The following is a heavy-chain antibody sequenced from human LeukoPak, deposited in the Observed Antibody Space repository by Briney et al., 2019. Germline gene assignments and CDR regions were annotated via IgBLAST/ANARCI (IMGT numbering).Heavy chain of an antibody. CDR2: ISGSGGST. D-gene: IGHD6-13*01. Sequence: GGSLRLSCAASGFTFSSYAMNWVRQAPGKGLEWVSSISGSGGSTYYADSVKGRFTISRDNSKNTLYLQMNSLRAEDTAVYYCAKDRWSSWYFDYWGRGTLVTVSS. J-gene: IGHJ4*02. V-gene: IGHV3-23*01. CDR1: GFTFSSYA. CDR3: AKDRWSSWYFDY.